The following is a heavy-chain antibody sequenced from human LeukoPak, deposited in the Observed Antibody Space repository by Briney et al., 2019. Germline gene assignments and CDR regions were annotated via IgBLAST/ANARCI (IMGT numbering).Heavy chain of an antibody. Sequence: GGSLRLSCAASGFTFSSYWMSWVRQAPGKGLEWVANIKQDGSEKYYVDSVKGRFTISRDNAKNSLYLQMNSLRVEDTAVYYCARDGDYGSGSYYNFPFDYWGQGTLVTVSS. J-gene: IGHJ4*02. V-gene: IGHV3-7*01. CDR1: GFTFSSYW. CDR2: IKQDGSEK. D-gene: IGHD3-10*01. CDR3: ARDGDYGSGSYYNFPFDY.